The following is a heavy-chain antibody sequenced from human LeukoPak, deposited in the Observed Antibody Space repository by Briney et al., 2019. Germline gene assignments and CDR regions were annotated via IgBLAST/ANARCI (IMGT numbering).Heavy chain of an antibody. CDR2: INPNSGGT. V-gene: IGHV1-2*02. CDR1: GYTFTSYY. D-gene: IGHD3-22*01. J-gene: IGHJ2*01. CDR3: ARVYYDSSGRYFDL. Sequence: ASVKVSCKASGYTFTSYYMHWVRQAPGQGLEWMGWINPNSGGTNYAQKFQGRVTMTRDTSISTAYMELSRLRSDDTAVYYCARVYYDSSGRYFDLWGRGTLVTVSS.